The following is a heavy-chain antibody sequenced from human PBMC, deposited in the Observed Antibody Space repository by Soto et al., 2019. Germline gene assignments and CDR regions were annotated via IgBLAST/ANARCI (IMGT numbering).Heavy chain of an antibody. CDR1: GFTFSNYA. D-gene: IGHD1-26*01. CDR2: ISGSGGST. V-gene: IGHV3-23*01. Sequence: EVQLLDSGGGLVQPGGSLRLSCAGSGFTFSNYAMSWVRQAPGKGLAWVSAISGSGGSTYYADSVKGRFTISRDNSKNTLYLQMNSLRAEDTALYYCAKVPVGATGRFDYWGQGTLVTVCS. J-gene: IGHJ4*02. CDR3: AKVPVGATGRFDY.